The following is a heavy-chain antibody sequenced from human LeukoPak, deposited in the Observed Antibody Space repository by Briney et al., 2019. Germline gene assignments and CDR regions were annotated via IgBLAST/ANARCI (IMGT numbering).Heavy chain of an antibody. CDR3: ARVYDPYYYYGMDV. J-gene: IGHJ6*02. CDR1: GYTFTSYY. V-gene: IGHV1-46*01. D-gene: IGHD3-3*01. Sequence: GASVNVSCKASGYTFTSYYMHWVRQAPGQGLEWMGIINPSGGSTSYAQKFQGRVTITADKSTSTAYMELSSLRSEDTAVYYCARVYDPYYYYGMDVWGQGTTVTVSS. CDR2: INPSGGST.